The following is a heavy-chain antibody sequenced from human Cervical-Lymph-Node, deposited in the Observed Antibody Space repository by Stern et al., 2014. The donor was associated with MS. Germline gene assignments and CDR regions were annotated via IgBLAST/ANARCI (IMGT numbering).Heavy chain of an antibody. CDR1: GYTFTSYH. D-gene: IGHD1-1*01. CDR2: INLSDGST. Sequence: VQLVESGAEVKKPGASVKVSCKGSGYTFTSYHMHWVRQAPGQGLEWMGIINLSDGSTNYAQQFQGRVTLTRDTSASTVYMELSSLRSDDTAVYYCASDTTGEDYFDYWGQGARVTVSS. J-gene: IGHJ4*02. V-gene: IGHV1-46*01. CDR3: ASDTTGEDYFDY.